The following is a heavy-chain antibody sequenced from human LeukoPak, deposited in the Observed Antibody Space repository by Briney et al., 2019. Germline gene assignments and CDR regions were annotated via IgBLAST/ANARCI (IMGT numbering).Heavy chain of an antibody. CDR1: GGSISSYY. J-gene: IGHJ5*02. V-gene: IGHV4-4*07. CDR3: ARVLTYSSSWYWSSFGWFDP. Sequence: PSETLSLTCTVSGGSISSYYWSWIRQPAGKGLEWIGRIYTSGSTNYNPSLKSRVTISVDTSNNQFSLKLSSVTAADTAVYYCARVLTYSSSWYWSSFGWFDPWGQGTLVTVSS. D-gene: IGHD6-13*01. CDR2: IYTSGST.